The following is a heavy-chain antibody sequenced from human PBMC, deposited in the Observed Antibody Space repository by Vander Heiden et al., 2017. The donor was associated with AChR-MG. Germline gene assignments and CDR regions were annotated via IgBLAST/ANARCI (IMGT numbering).Heavy chain of an antibody. CDR1: GFTFSNYW. D-gene: IGHD5-12*01. J-gene: IGHJ4*02. CDR3: CGGYDSRDF. Sequence: EVQLVESGGGLVQPGGSLRLSCAASGFTFSNYWMHWVRQAPGKGLVWVSRINSDGTGTRYADSVKGRFTISRDNAKNTLFLQMNSLRAEDTGVYYCCGGYDSRDFWGQGTLVTVSS. CDR2: INSDGTGT. V-gene: IGHV3-74*01.